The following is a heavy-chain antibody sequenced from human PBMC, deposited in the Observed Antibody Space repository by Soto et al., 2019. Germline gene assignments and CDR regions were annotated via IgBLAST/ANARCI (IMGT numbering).Heavy chain of an antibody. V-gene: IGHV1-46*01. CDR1: GYDFTDHY. Sequence: ASVKVSCKASGYDFTDHYIHWVRQAPGQGLEWMGIISPDGGSTRYSQQFQARITMTRDTSTSTVYMELSSLRSEDTAVYYCARAPRGGVIIVITSAKIDCWGQGTLVTVSS. J-gene: IGHJ4*02. CDR2: ISPDGGST. CDR3: ARAPRGGVIIVITSAKIDC. D-gene: IGHD3-10*01.